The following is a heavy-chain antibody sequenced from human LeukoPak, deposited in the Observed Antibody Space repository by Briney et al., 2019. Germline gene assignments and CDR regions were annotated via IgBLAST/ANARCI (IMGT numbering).Heavy chain of an antibody. V-gene: IGHV4-30-2*01. Sequence: SQTLSLTCAVSGGSISSDGYSWSWIRQPPGKGLEWIGYIYHSGSTYYNPSLKSRVTISVDRSKNQFSLKLSSVTAADTAVYYCARGDGYCSSTSCYGPWFDPWGQGTLVTVSS. CDR2: IYHSGST. D-gene: IGHD2-2*03. CDR1: GGSISSDGYS. CDR3: ARGDGYCSSTSCYGPWFDP. J-gene: IGHJ5*02.